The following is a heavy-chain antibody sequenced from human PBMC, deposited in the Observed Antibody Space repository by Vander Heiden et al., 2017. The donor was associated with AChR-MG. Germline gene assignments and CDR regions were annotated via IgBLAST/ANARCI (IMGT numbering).Heavy chain of an antibody. D-gene: IGHD3-3*01. CDR2: IYYSGST. J-gene: IGHJ4*02. CDR1: GGSISSGGYY. CDR3: ARGSTIFGVPKEEGFDY. Sequence: QVQLQESGPGLVKPSQTLSLTCTVSGGSISSGGYYWSWIRQHPGKGLEWIWYIYYSGSTYYNPSLKSRVTISVDTSKNQFSLKLSSVTAADTAVYYCARGSTIFGVPKEEGFDYWGQGTLVTVSS. V-gene: IGHV4-31*03.